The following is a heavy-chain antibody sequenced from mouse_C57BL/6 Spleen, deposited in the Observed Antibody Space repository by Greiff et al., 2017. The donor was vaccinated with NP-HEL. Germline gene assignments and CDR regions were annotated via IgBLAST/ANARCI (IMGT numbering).Heavy chain of an antibody. V-gene: IGHV10-1*01. J-gene: IGHJ4*01. Sequence: EVQGVESGGGLVQPKGSLKLSCAASGFSFNTYAMNWVRQAPGKGLEWVARIRSKSNNYATYYADSVKDRFTISRDDSESMLYLQMNNLKTEDTAMYYCVRTTVPYAMDYWGQGTSVTVSS. CDR2: IRSKSNNYAT. CDR3: VRTTVPYAMDY. CDR1: GFSFNTYA. D-gene: IGHD1-1*01.